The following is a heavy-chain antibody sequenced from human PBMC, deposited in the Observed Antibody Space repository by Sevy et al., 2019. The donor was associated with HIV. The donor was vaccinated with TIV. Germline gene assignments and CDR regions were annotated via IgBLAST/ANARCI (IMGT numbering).Heavy chain of an antibody. CDR1: GFTFSNAW. J-gene: IGHJ6*02. V-gene: IGHV3-15*01. Sequence: GGSLRLSCAASGFTFSNAWMSWVRQAPGKGLEWVGRIKSKTDGGTTDYAAPVKGRFTISSDDSKNKLYLQMNSLKTEDTAVYYCTTDKFWSGYCSSDYYYGMDVWGQGTTVTVSS. D-gene: IGHD3-3*01. CDR2: IKSKTDGGTT. CDR3: TTDKFWSGYCSSDYYYGMDV.